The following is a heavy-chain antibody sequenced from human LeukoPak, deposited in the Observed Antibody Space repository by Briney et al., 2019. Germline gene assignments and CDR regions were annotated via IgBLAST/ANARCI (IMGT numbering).Heavy chain of an antibody. CDR3: ARQYGSGSYYPPFDY. J-gene: IGHJ4*02. Sequence: SETLSLTCTVSGGSTSSSSYYWGWIRQPPGKGLEWIGSIYYSGSTYYNPSLKSRVTISVDTSKNQFSLRLSSVTASDTAVYYCARQYGSGSYYPPFDYWGQGTLVTVSS. CDR1: GGSTSSSSYY. D-gene: IGHD3-10*01. CDR2: IYYSGST. V-gene: IGHV4-39*01.